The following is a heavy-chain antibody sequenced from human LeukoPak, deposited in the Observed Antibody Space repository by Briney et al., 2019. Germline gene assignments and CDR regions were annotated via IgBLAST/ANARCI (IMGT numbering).Heavy chain of an antibody. CDR3: AKSSGAGSYFVYFDY. Sequence: PGGSLRLFCAASGFTFSSYAMSWVHQAPGKGLEWVSAISGSGGSTYYADSVKGRFTISRDNSKNTLYLQMNSLRAEDTAVYYCAKSSGAGSYFVYFDYWGQGTLVTVSS. J-gene: IGHJ4*02. D-gene: IGHD1-26*01. CDR2: ISGSGGST. V-gene: IGHV3-23*01. CDR1: GFTFSSYA.